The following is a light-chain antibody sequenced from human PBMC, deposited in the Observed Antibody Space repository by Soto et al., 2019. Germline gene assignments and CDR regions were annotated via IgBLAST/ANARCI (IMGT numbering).Light chain of an antibody. CDR2: GAS. CDR1: QSVGSS. Sequence: EIVLTQSPGTLSLSPGERATLSCRASQSVGSSLSWYQQKPGQAPRLLFYGASNRATAIPDRFSGSGFGTDFTLTITRLEPEDFAVYYCQQYGDSPQTFGPGTKVGI. CDR3: QQYGDSPQT. J-gene: IGKJ1*01. V-gene: IGKV3-20*01.